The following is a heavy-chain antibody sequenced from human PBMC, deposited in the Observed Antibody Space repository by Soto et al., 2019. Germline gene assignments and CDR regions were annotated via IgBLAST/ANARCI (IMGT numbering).Heavy chain of an antibody. J-gene: IGHJ4*02. CDR2: INAGNGNT. CDR1: GYTFTSYA. D-gene: IGHD6-19*01. CDR3: TRVMGGGYYFDY. Sequence: GASVKVSCKASGYTFTSYAMHWVRQAPGQRLEWMGWINAGNGNTKYSQKFQGRVTITRDTSASTAYKELSSLRSEDTAVYYCTRVMGGGYYFDYGGRGPLVPVSS. V-gene: IGHV1-3*01.